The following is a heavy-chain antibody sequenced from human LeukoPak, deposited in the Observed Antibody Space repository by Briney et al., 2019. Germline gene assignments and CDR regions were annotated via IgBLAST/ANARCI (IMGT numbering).Heavy chain of an antibody. CDR3: ARTRTGIYQGPDY. V-gene: IGHV3-64D*09. CDR2: ISDSGGST. CDR1: GFPFSSYA. D-gene: IGHD1-1*01. Sequence: GGSLRLSCSASGFPFSSYAMHWVRQAPGKGLEYVSAISDSGGSTYYADSVKGRFTISRDNSKNTLYLQMSSLRAEDTAVYYCARTRTGIYQGPDYWGQGTLVTVSS. J-gene: IGHJ4*02.